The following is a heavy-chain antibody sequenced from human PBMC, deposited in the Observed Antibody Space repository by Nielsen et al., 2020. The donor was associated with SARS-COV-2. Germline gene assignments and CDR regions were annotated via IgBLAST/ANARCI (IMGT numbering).Heavy chain of an antibody. Sequence: GESLKISCAASGFTFSSYAMHWVRQAPGKGLEWVSVIGTSGGSTKHADSVKGRFTISRDNSKNTLYLHMNSLRADDTAVYYCAKGDGNNWSPFLYLDYWGQGTLVTVSS. CDR3: AKGDGNNWSPFLYLDY. J-gene: IGHJ4*02. D-gene: IGHD1-1*01. CDR1: GFTFSSYA. V-gene: IGHV3-23*01. CDR2: IGTSGGST.